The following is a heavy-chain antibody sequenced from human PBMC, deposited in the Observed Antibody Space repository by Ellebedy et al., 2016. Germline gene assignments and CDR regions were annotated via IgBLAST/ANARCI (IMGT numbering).Heavy chain of an antibody. D-gene: IGHD3-22*01. CDR3: ARLDSDDSSGYYYTSMDY. CDR2: IDPSDSYT. CDR1: GYSFTSYW. Sequence: GESLKISCKGSGYSFTSYWISWVRQMPGKGLEWMGRIDPSDSYTNYSPSFQGHVTISADKSISTAYLQWSSLKASDTVMYYCARLDSDDSSGYYYTSMDYWGQGTLVTVSS. J-gene: IGHJ4*02. V-gene: IGHV5-10-1*01.